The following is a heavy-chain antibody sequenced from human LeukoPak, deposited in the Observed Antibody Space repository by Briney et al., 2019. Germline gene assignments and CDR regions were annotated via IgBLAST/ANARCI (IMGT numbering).Heavy chain of an antibody. D-gene: IGHD2-15*01. CDR1: GXSIGRYY. CDR3: ARVVVADGSNWFDP. V-gene: IGHV4-31*03. J-gene: IGHJ5*02. CDR2: IYYSGSS. Sequence: SETLSLTCTVSGXSIGRYYWSWLRQHPGKGLEWIGYIYYSGSSYYNLSLKSRLIISVDTSKNQFSLRLSSVTAADTAIYYCARVVVADGSNWFDPWGQGTLVTVSS.